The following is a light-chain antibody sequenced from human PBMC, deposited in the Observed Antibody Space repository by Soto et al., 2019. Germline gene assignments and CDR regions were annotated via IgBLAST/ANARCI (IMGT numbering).Light chain of an antibody. Sequence: QSVLTQPPSVSAAPGQTVTIICSGSNSNIGNNYVSWYQQFPRTAPKLLIYDNGRRPSGIPDRFSGSKSGTSATLDITGLHTGDEADYYCVTWDSSVSSVVFGGGTKLTVL. V-gene: IGLV1-51*01. CDR3: VTWDSSVSSVV. J-gene: IGLJ2*01. CDR2: DNG. CDR1: NSNIGNNY.